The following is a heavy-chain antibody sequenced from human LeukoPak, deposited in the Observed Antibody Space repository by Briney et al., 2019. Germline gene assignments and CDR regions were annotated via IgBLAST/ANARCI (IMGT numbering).Heavy chain of an antibody. V-gene: IGHV3-23*01. D-gene: IGHD3-22*01. CDR2: ISGSGGST. J-gene: IGHJ4*02. Sequence: QPGGSLRLSCAASGFTFSSYAMSWVRQAPGKGLEWVSAISGSGGSTYYADSVKGRLTISRDNSKNTLYLQMNSLRAEDTAIYYCAKDTRRITMIVVVIRSPNYFDYWGQGTLVTVSS. CDR3: AKDTRRITMIVVVIRSPNYFDY. CDR1: GFTFSSYA.